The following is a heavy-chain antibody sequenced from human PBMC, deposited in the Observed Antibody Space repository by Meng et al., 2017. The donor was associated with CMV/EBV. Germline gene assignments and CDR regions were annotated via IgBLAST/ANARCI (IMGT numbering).Heavy chain of an antibody. D-gene: IGHD2-2*02. V-gene: IGHV3-30*19. CDR3: ARRESTSCYRSCGMDV. J-gene: IGHJ6*02. CDR1: GFTFSSYG. Sequence: GGSLRLSCAASGFTFSSYGMHWVRQAPGKGLEWVAVISYDGSNKYYADSVKGRFTISRDNSKNTLYLQMNSLRAEDTAVYYCARRESTSCYRSCGMDVWGQGTTVTVYS. CDR2: ISYDGSNK.